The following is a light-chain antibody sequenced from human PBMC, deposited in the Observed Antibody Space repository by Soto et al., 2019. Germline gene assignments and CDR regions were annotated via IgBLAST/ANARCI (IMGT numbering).Light chain of an antibody. CDR1: SSDIGSNT. CDR2: SDN. Sequence: QPVLTQPPSASGTPGQRVAISCSGSSSDIGSNTVNWYQHLPGTAPQLLMYSDNQRPSGVPDRFSGSKSGTSASLAISGLQSEDEGDYYCASWYDSLNGWVFGGGTKLTVL. CDR3: ASWYDSLNGWV. J-gene: IGLJ3*02. V-gene: IGLV1-44*01.